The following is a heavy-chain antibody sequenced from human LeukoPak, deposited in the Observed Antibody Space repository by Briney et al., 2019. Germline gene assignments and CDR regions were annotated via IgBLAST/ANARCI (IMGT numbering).Heavy chain of an antibody. J-gene: IGHJ6*03. CDR2: IRYDGSNK. V-gene: IGHV3-30*02. Sequence: PGGSLRLSCAASGFTFSSYGLHWVRQAPGKGLEWVAFIRYDGSNKYYADSVKGRFTISRDNSKNTLYLQMNSLRAEDTAVYYCAKETYCSGGSCYLPYYYYYMDVWGKGTTVTISS. CDR3: AKETYCSGGSCYLPYYYYYMDV. CDR1: GFTFSSYG. D-gene: IGHD2-15*01.